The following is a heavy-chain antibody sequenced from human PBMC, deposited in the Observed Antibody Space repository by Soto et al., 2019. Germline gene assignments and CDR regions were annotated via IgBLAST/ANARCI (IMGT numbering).Heavy chain of an antibody. CDR2: ISTTGNT. D-gene: IGHD1-7*01. CDR3: EGESGENWSYEAY. V-gene: IGHV4-4*07. CDR1: VDTITSFS. J-gene: IGHJ4*02. Sequence: ETLSLTCTVSVDTITSFSWNWIRQSAGKGLEWIGRISTTGNTHYNPSLESRVTMSLDTSKNQFSLKLTSVTAADTAVYYCEGESGENWSYEAYWGQGTLVTVSS.